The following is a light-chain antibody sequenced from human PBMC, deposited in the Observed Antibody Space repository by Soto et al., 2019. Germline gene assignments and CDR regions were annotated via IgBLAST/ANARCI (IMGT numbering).Light chain of an antibody. J-gene: IGKJ5*01. CDR3: QQYNNWPFS. CDR1: QSVSSY. Sequence: EIVLTQSPATLSLSPGERATLSCRASQSVSSYLAWYQQKPGQAPRLLIYDASIRATGVPARFSGTGSETDFTLTISGLQSEDSAVYFCQQYNNWPFSFGQGTRLEIK. CDR2: DAS. V-gene: IGKV3-11*01.